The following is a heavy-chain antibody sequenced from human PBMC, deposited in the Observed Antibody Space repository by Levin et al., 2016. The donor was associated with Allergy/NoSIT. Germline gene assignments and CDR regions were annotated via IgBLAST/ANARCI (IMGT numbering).Heavy chain of an antibody. V-gene: IGHV4-34*01. D-gene: IGHD3-3*01. CDR3: ARGYSPSITIFGVVTPYNWFDP. Sequence: WIRQPPGKGLEWIGEINHSGSTNYNPSLKSRVTISVDTSKNQFSLKLSSVTAADTAVYYCARGYSPSITIFGVVTPYNWFDPWGQGTPGHRLL. J-gene: IGHJ5*02. CDR2: INHSGST.